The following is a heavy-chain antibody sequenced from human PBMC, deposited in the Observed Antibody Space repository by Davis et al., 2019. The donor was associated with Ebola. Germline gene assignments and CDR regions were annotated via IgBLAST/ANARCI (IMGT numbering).Heavy chain of an antibody. D-gene: IGHD4-23*01. CDR1: GFTFSSYA. CDR2: ISGSGGST. V-gene: IGHV3-23*01. Sequence: GESLKISCAASGFTFSSYAMSWFRQAPGKGLEWVSAISGSGGSTYYADSVKGRFTISRDNSKNTLYLQMNSLRAEDTAVYYCAKEKGDYGGNEFDYWGQGTLVTVSS. J-gene: IGHJ4*02. CDR3: AKEKGDYGGNEFDY.